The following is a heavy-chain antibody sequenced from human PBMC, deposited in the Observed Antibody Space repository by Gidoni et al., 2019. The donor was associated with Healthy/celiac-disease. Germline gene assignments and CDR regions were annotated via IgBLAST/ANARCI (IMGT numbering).Heavy chain of an antibody. Sequence: AQLVQSGAELKKPGPSVKFSCQASGLTFSNYSISCVRQAPGQGLEWMGGIIRSFGTANYAQKFQGRVKITADESTSTAYMELSSLRSEDTAVYYCADGYYYDSSGYCFDYWGQGTLVTVSS. D-gene: IGHD3-22*01. V-gene: IGHV1-69*01. CDR2: IIRSFGTA. CDR1: GLTFSNYS. J-gene: IGHJ4*02. CDR3: ADGYYYDSSGYCFDY.